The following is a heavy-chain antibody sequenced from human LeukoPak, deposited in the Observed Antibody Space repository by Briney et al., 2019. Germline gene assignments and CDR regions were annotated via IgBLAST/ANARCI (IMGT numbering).Heavy chain of an antibody. J-gene: IGHJ4*02. V-gene: IGHV4-59*01. CDR1: GGSISSYY. D-gene: IGHD6-25*01. CDR3: ARRGRNSSGWQDYL. CDR2: IYHTGST. Sequence: SETLSLTCTVSGGSISSYYWSWIRQPPGKGLEWIANIYHTGSTNYNPSLSSRVTISIDTAKNQFSLKLTPVTAADTAVYYCARRGRNSSGWQDYLWGQGTLVTVSS.